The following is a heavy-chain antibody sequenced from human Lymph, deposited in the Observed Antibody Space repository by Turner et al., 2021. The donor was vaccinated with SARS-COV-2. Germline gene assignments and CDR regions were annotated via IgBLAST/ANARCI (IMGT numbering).Heavy chain of an antibody. CDR2: INWSGGSI. V-gene: IGHV3-9*01. CDR3: AKDLAGTYYSSFDY. Sequence: EVQLVESGGGLVQPGRSLRLSCAASGFTFDDYAMHRVRQAPWKGLEWVSGINWSGGSIAYADSVKGRFTISRDNPKNSLYLQMNSLRAEDTAFYYCAKDLAGTYYSSFDYWGQGTLVTVSS. CDR1: GFTFDDYA. J-gene: IGHJ4*02. D-gene: IGHD1-26*01.